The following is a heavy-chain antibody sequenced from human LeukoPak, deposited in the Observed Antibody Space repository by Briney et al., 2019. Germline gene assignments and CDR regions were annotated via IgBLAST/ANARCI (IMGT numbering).Heavy chain of an antibody. Sequence: PGGSLRLSCAASGFTFSSYAMSWVRQAPGKGLEWVSAISGSGGSTYYADSVKGRFTISRDNSKNTLYLQMNSLRAEDTAVYYCERHPFVSVPPGMENSYYGMDFWGKGTTVTVSS. CDR1: GFTFSSYA. D-gene: IGHD3-16*01. V-gene: IGHV3-23*01. CDR2: ISGSGGST. J-gene: IGHJ6*04. CDR3: ERHPFVSVPPGMENSYYGMDF.